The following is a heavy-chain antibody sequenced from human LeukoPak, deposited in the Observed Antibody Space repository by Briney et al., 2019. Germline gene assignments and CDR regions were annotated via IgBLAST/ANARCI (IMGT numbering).Heavy chain of an antibody. V-gene: IGHV3-53*01. Sequence: GGSLRLSCAASGFTFNRYNMNWVRRAPGKELEWVSVIYSGGSTYYADSVRGRFTISRDNSKNTLYLQMNSLRAEDTAVYYCASQAETYYYDSSGYGLPYWGQGTLVTVSS. CDR2: IYSGGST. CDR1: GFTFNRYN. CDR3: ASQAETYYYDSSGYGLPY. J-gene: IGHJ4*02. D-gene: IGHD3-22*01.